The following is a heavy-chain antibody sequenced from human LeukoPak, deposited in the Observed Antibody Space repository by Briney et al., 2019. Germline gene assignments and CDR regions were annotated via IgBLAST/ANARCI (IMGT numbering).Heavy chain of an antibody. Sequence: PGGSLRLSCAASGFTFSSYAMSWVRQAPGKGLEWVSAISGSGGSTYYADSVKGRFTISRDNSKNTLYLQMNSLRAEDTAVYYCAKRTSLEWLLQLGYYYYYMDVWGKGTTVTVSS. CDR1: GFTFSSYA. J-gene: IGHJ6*03. CDR2: ISGSGGST. V-gene: IGHV3-23*01. CDR3: AKRTSLEWLLQLGYYYYYMDV. D-gene: IGHD3-3*01.